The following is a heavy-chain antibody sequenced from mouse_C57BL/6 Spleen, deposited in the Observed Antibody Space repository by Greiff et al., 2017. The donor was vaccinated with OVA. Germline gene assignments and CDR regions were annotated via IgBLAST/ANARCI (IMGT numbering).Heavy chain of an antibody. CDR1: GFTFSSYG. D-gene: IGHD2-1*01. Sequence: DVKLVESGGDLVKPGGSLKLSCAASGFTFSSYGMSWVRQTPDKRLEWVATISSGGSYTYYPDSVKGRFTISRDNAKNTLYLQMSSLKSEDTAMYYCARQGYGNFYAMDYWGQGTSVTVSS. CDR3: ARQGYGNFYAMDY. J-gene: IGHJ4*01. V-gene: IGHV5-6*02. CDR2: ISSGGSYT.